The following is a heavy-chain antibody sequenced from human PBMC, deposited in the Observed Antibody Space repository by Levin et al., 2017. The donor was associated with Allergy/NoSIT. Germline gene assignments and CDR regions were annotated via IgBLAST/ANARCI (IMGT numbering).Heavy chain of an antibody. D-gene: IGHD3-10*01. J-gene: IGHJ4*02. CDR1: SGSISNYH. Sequence: SQTLSLTCSVSSGSISNYHWSWIRQSPAEGLEWIGHISNSGTTNYNPSLTSRVTISLDTSKSQISLRLSTVTAADTAVYYCARHVYIDGSPFDHWGQGTLVAVSS. V-gene: IGHV4-59*08. CDR3: ARHVYIDGSPFDH. CDR2: ISNSGTT.